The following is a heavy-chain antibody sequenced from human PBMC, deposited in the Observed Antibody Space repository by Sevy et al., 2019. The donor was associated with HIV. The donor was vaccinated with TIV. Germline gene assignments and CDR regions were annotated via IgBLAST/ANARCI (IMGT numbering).Heavy chain of an antibody. Sequence: GGSLRLSCAATGFTFSNYAMHWVRQAPGKGMEWVAIIWSDGAYQYHGDSVKGRFTISRDNSKNTLYLQMNNVRVEDTAVYFCALERLSSDVAEYFQNWGQGTLVTVSS. D-gene: IGHD1-1*01. CDR3: ALERLSSDVAEYFQN. CDR2: IWSDGAYQ. V-gene: IGHV3-33*01. J-gene: IGHJ1*01. CDR1: GFTFSNYA.